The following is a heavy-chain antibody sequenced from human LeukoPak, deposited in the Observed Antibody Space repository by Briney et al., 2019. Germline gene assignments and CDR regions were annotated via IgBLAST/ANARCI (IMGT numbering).Heavy chain of an antibody. CDR2: ISTYNGNT. J-gene: IGHJ4*02. CDR1: GYTFTSYG. D-gene: IGHD2-8*01. V-gene: IGHV1-18*01. CDR3: AREGPSLLMVYATYYFDY. Sequence: ASVKVSCRASGYTFTSYGISWVRQAPGQGLEWMGWISTYNGNTNYAQMLQGKITMTTDTSTSTVYMELSSLRSEDTAVYYCAREGPSLLMVYATYYFDYWGQGTLVTVSS.